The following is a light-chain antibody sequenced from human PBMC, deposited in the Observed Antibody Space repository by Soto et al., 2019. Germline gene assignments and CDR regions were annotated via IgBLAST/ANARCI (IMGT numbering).Light chain of an antibody. CDR3: PQSGSSPLT. CDR1: QSVNNNY. Sequence: NVLTQSPGALSLSPGERATLSCRTSQSVNNNYLAWYQQKPGQAPRLLIYGASSRATGIPDRFSGSGSGTDFTLTISSLQAEDCAVYYCPQSGSSPLTFAQGTRLDI. J-gene: IGKJ5*01. CDR2: GAS. V-gene: IGKV3-20*01.